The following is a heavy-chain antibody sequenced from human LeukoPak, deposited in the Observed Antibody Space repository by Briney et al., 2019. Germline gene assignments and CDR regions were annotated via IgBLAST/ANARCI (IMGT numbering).Heavy chain of an antibody. CDR3: AKAGAYDSSGSFDY. CDR1: GFTFDDYA. J-gene: IGHJ4*02. V-gene: IGHV3-9*01. CDR2: ISWNSGSI. D-gene: IGHD3-22*01. Sequence: GGYLSLYCAASGFTFDDYAMHWVRQAPGKGLEWVSGISWNSGSIGYADSVKGRFTISRDNAKNSLYLQMNSLRAEDTALYYCAKAGAYDSSGSFDYWGQGTLVTVSS.